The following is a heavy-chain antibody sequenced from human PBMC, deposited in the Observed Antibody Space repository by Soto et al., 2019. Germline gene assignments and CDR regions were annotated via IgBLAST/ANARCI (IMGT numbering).Heavy chain of an antibody. CDR2: VYYNGFT. Sequence: SETLSLTCTVSGGSISSSNYYWAWIRQSPGKGLEWIGSVYYNGFTYYNPSLKSRVTISVDTSKNQFSLKLTSVTAADTAVYYCARMGDFWSGPGELDPWGQGTLVTVS. V-gene: IGHV4-39*01. D-gene: IGHD3-3*01. CDR1: GGSISSSNYY. CDR3: ARMGDFWSGPGELDP. J-gene: IGHJ5*02.